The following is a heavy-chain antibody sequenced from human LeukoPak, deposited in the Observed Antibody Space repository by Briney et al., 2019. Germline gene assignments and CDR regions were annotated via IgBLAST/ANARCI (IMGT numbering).Heavy chain of an antibody. CDR2: IIPIFGTA. CDR1: GYTFTSYG. CDR3: ARAVGATGFDFDY. D-gene: IGHD1-26*01. V-gene: IGHV1-69*05. J-gene: IGHJ4*02. Sequence: ASVKVSCKASGYTFTSYGISWVRQAPGQGLEWMGGIIPIFGTANYAQKFQGRVTITTDESTSTAYMELSSLRSEDTAVYYCARAVGATGFDFDYWGQGTLVTVSS.